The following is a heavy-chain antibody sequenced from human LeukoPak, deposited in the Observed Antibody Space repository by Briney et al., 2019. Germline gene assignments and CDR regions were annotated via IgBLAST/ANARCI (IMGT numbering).Heavy chain of an antibody. J-gene: IGHJ3*02. V-gene: IGHV3-48*01. Sequence: GSLRLSCAASGFTFSSYSMNWVRQAPGKGLAWVSYISSSSSTIYYADSVKGRFTISRDNAKNSLYLQMNSLRAEDTAVYYCARGSAVVTAILNAFDIWGQGTMVTVSS. CDR1: GFTFSSYS. CDR2: ISSSSSTI. D-gene: IGHD2-21*02. CDR3: ARGSAVVTAILNAFDI.